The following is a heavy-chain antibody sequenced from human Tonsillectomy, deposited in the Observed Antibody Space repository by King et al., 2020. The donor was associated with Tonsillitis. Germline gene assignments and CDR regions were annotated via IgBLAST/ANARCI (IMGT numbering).Heavy chain of an antibody. CDR3: AGVGGSGSYLVLDY. D-gene: IGHD3-10*01. J-gene: IGHJ4*02. CDR2: INHSGST. V-gene: IGHV4-34*01. CDR1: GGSFSGYF. Sequence: VQLQQWGAGLLKPSETLSLTCAVYGGSFSGYFWTWIRQPPGKGLEWIGEINHSGSTNYDPSLKSRVTISVDMSKNQFSLRLSSVTAADTAVYYCAGVGGSGSYLVLDYWGQGTPVTVSS.